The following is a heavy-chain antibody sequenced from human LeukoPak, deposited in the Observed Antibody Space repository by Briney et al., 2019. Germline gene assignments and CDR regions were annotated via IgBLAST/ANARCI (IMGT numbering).Heavy chain of an antibody. Sequence: KSSETLSLTCTVSGASITDYSWGWIRQPAGKGLEYIGRVYISGSTNYNPSLKSRVTISVDTPKNQFSLNLTSVTAADTALYYCARDRGSWPFDYWGQGTLVTVSS. CDR2: VYISGST. CDR1: GASITDYS. CDR3: ARDRGSWPFDY. J-gene: IGHJ4*02. V-gene: IGHV4-4*07. D-gene: IGHD6-13*01.